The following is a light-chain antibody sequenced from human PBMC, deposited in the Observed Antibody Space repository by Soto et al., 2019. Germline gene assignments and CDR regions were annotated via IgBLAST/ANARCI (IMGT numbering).Light chain of an antibody. J-gene: IGLJ2*01. CDR3: TSYTTSATLV. Sequence: QSVLTQPASMSGSPGQSITISCTGTSSDVGAYNHVSWYQQHPDKAPKLIIFEVNNRPSGVSNRFSGSKSGNTASLTISGLQAEDEADYYCTSYTTSATLVFGGGTKLTVL. CDR1: SSDVGAYNH. V-gene: IGLV2-14*01. CDR2: EVN.